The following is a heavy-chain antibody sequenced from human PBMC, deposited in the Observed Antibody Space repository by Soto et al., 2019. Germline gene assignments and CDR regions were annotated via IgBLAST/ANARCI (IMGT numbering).Heavy chain of an antibody. V-gene: IGHV3-30*18. CDR2: ISYDGSNK. CDR1: GFTFSSYG. D-gene: IGHD6-19*01. CDR3: AKDSRSIAVAGTYYYYGMDV. Sequence: QVQLVESGGGVVQPGRSLRLSCAASGFTFSSYGMHWVRQAPGKGLEWVAVISYDGSNKYHAGSVKGRFTISRDNSKNTLYLQMNSLRAEDTAVYYCAKDSRSIAVAGTYYYYGMDVWGQGTTVTVSS. J-gene: IGHJ6*02.